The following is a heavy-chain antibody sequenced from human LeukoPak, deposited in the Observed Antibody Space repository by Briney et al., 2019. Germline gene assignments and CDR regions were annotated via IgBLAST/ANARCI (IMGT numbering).Heavy chain of an antibody. V-gene: IGHV4-59*01. D-gene: IGHD5-18*01. J-gene: IGHJ4*02. Sequence: SETLSLTCTVSGASISSFYWSWIRQPPGKGLEWVGYIYYDGSTNYNPSLQSRVTLSVDTSKNQFSLRLSSVTAADTAVYYCARWGGYSYGYYFDNWGQGTLVTVSS. CDR3: ARWGGYSYGYYFDN. CDR2: IYYDGST. CDR1: GASISSFY.